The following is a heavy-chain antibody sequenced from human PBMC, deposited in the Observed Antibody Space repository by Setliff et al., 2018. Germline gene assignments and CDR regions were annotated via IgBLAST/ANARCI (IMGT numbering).Heavy chain of an antibody. Sequence: SETLSLTCAVYGGSFSGYYWSWIRQPPGKRLEWIGYIYSSGSTYYNPSLKSRVSISVDTSKNQFSLELSSVTAAATAVYYCAREDASGRARRFDPWGQGTLVTVSS. CDR3: AREDASGRARRFDP. J-gene: IGHJ5*02. D-gene: IGHD3-10*01. CDR1: GGSFSGYY. CDR2: IYSSGST. V-gene: IGHV4-34*01.